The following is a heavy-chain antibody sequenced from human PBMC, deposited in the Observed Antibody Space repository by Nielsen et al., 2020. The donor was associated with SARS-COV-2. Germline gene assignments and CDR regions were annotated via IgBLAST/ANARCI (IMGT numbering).Heavy chain of an antibody. CDR1: GYTFTSYD. CDR3: ASRLRYFDWLPLT. D-gene: IGHD3-9*01. Sequence: ASVKVSCKASGYTFTSYDINWVRQATGQGLEWMGWMNPNSGNTNYAQKLQGRVTMTTDTSTSTAYMELRSLRSDDTAVYYCASRLRYFDWLPLTWGQGTLVTVSS. V-gene: IGHV1-18*01. J-gene: IGHJ5*02. CDR2: MNPNSGNT.